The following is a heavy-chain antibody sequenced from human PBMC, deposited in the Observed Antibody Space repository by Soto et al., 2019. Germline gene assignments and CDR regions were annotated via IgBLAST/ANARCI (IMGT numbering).Heavy chain of an antibody. CDR1: GCSFNNNW. CDR3: ARGDISGFLDY. V-gene: IGHV5-51*01. J-gene: IGHJ4*02. Sequence: GESLKISCKGSGCSFNNNWIGWVRQMPRKGLEWMGIIHPGDSDSRYSPSLQGQVTISVDKSITTAYLQWSSLKASDTAMYYCARGDISGFLDYWGQGTLVTVSS. CDR2: IHPGDSDS. D-gene: IGHD3-22*01.